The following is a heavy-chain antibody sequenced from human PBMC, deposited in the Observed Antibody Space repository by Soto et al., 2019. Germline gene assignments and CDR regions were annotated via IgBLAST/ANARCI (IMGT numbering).Heavy chain of an antibody. J-gene: IGHJ4*02. V-gene: IGHV3-11*01. CDR1: GFTFSDFY. Sequence: GGSLRLSCAASGFTFSDFYMTWIRQAPGKGLEWLSYISSSGGVMNYADSVKGRFSISRDNAKNSLYLEMSSLRAEDTAVYYCARESQVSAGTLDYWGQGTLVTVSS. CDR2: ISSSGGVM. CDR3: ARESQVSAGTLDY. D-gene: IGHD6-13*01.